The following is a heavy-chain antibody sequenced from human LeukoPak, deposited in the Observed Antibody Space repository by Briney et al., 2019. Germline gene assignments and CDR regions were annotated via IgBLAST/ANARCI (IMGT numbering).Heavy chain of an antibody. V-gene: IGHV4-4*07. CDR2: IYTSGST. Sequence: KPSETLSLTCTVSGGSISSYYWSWIRQPAGKGLEWIGRIYTSGSTNYNPSLKSRVTMSVDTSKNQFSLKLSSVTAADTAVYYCARGNPPRTLDAFDIWGQGTMVTVSS. CDR3: ARGNPPRTLDAFDI. D-gene: IGHD1-14*01. J-gene: IGHJ3*02. CDR1: GGSISSYY.